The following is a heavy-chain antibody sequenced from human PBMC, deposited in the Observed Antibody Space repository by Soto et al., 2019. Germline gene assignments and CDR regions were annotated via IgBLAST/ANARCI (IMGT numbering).Heavy chain of an antibody. D-gene: IGHD3-10*01. Sequence: SETLSLTCTVSGGSISTYYWSWIRQPPGKGLEWIGHIYYSGSTSYNPSLKSRVTISVDTSRNQFSLKLSSVTAADTALYYCARDRRYYGSGNWHWRFDPWGQGTLVTVSS. CDR2: IYYSGST. CDR1: GGSISTYY. J-gene: IGHJ5*02. CDR3: ARDRRYYGSGNWHWRFDP. V-gene: IGHV4-59*01.